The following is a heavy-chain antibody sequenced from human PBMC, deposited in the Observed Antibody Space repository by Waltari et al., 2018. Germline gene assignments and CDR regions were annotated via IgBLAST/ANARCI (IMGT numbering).Heavy chain of an antibody. CDR3: ARESWTDYGDYPGVDY. D-gene: IGHD4-17*01. J-gene: IGHJ4*02. CDR2: IYHSGRT. CDR1: GYSISSGYY. Sequence: QVQLQESGPGLVKPSETLSLACTVSGYSISSGYYWGWIRQPPGRGLEWIGIIYHSGRTYYNPSRKSRVPISVDTSKNQFSLKLSSVTAADTAVYYCARESWTDYGDYPGVDYWGQGTLVTVSS. V-gene: IGHV4-38-2*02.